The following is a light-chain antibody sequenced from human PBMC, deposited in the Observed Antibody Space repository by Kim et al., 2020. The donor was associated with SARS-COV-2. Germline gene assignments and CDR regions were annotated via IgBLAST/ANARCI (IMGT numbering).Light chain of an antibody. V-gene: IGLV6-57*03. CDR3: QSYDSSNWV. CDR2: EDN. Sequence: LTQPHSVSESPGKTVTISCTRSSGSIASNYVQWYQQRPGSAPTTVIYEDNQRPSGVPDRFSGSIDSSSNSAYLTISGLKTEDEADYYCQSYDSSNWVFGGGTQLTVL. CDR1: SGSIASNY. J-gene: IGLJ3*02.